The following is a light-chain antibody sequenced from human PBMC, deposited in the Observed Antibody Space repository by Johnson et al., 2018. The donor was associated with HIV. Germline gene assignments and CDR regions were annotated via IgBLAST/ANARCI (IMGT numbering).Light chain of an antibody. CDR1: SSNIGNNY. CDR3: GTWDNSLSNGGV. Sequence: QSVLTQPPSVSAAPGQKVTISCSGSSSNIGNNYVSWYQQLPGTAPKLLMYEDNKRPSGIPDRFSGSKSGTSATLGITGVQTGDEADYYCGTWDNSLSNGGVFGTWTKVTV. CDR2: EDN. J-gene: IGLJ1*01. V-gene: IGLV1-51*02.